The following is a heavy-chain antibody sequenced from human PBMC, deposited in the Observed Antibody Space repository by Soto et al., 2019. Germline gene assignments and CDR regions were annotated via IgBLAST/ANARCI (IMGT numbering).Heavy chain of an antibody. V-gene: IGHV4-34*01. CDR2: FTHSGST. Sequence: NPSETLSLTCAVYGGSFSGYYWSWIRQPPGKGLECIGDFTHSGSTNYNPSLKSRVTISVDTSKNQFSLKLSSVTAADTAVYYCARGRSYYGSGSYYYYYYMDVWGKGTTVTVSS. D-gene: IGHD3-10*01. CDR3: ARGRSYYGSGSYYYYYYMDV. CDR1: GGSFSGYY. J-gene: IGHJ6*03.